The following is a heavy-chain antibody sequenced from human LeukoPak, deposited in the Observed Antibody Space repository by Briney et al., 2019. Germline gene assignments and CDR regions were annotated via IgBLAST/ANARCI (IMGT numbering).Heavy chain of an antibody. CDR1: GYTFTSYG. D-gene: IGHD6-6*01. Sequence: ASVKVSCKASGYTFTSYGISWVRQAPGQGLEWMGWISAYNGNTKYAQKLQDRVTMTTDTSTTTAYMEVRSLTSDDTAVNYCARGSAMAQKQLVRHFDSWGQGTLVIVSS. V-gene: IGHV1-18*01. J-gene: IGHJ4*02. CDR2: ISAYNGNT. CDR3: ARGSAMAQKQLVRHFDS.